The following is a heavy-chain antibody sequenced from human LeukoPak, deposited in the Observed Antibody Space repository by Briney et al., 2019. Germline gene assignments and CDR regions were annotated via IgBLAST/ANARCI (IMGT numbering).Heavy chain of an antibody. CDR2: ISYDGSNK. J-gene: IGHJ4*02. V-gene: IGHV3-30-3*01. CDR1: GFTFSSYA. CDR3: ARDHQGFDH. Sequence: GGSLRLSCAASGFTFSSYAMHWVRQAPGKGLEWVAVISYDGSNKYYADSVKGRFTISRDNSKNTLYLQMNSLRAEDTAVYYCARDHQGFDHWGQGTLVTVSS.